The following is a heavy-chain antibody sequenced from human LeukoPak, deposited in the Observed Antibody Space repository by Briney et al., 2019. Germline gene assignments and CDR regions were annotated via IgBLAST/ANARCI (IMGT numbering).Heavy chain of an antibody. CDR3: AKDSDYNDSSGYYYQPLGY. CDR1: GFTFSSYG. V-gene: IGHV3-30*02. CDR2: IRYDGSNK. Sequence: GGSLRLSCAASGFTFSSYGMHWVRQAPGKGLEWVAFIRYDGSNKYYADSVKGRFTISRDNSKNTLYLQMNSLRAEDTAVYYCAKDSDYNDSSGYYYQPLGYWGPGTLVTVSS. J-gene: IGHJ4*01. D-gene: IGHD3-22*01.